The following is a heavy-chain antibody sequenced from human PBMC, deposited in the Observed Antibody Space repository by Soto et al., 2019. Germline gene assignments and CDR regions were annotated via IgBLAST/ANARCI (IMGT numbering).Heavy chain of an antibody. CDR2: INHSGST. D-gene: IGHD6-13*01. Sequence: SETLSLTCAVYGGSFSGYYWSWIRQPPGKGLEWIGEINHSGSTNYNPSLKGRFTISRENAKNSLYLQMNSLRAGDTAVYYCAREVDGSSCLDVGGKGTTVTVSS. CDR3: AREVDGSSCLDV. J-gene: IGHJ6*04. V-gene: IGHV4-34*01. CDR1: GGSFSGYY.